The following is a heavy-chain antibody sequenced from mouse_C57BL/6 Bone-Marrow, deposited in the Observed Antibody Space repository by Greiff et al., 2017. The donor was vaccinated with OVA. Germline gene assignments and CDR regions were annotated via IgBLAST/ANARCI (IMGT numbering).Heavy chain of an antibody. CDR1: GFTFSDYY. J-gene: IGHJ4*01. V-gene: IGHV5-16*01. CDR2: INYDGSST. Sequence: EVKLVESEGGLVQPGSSMKLSCTASGFTFSDYYMAWVRQVPEKGLEWVANINYDGSSTYYLDSLKSRFIISRDNAKNILYLQMSSLKSEDTATYYCARDQDGYYAMDYWGQGTSVTVSS. CDR3: ARDQDGYYAMDY. D-gene: IGHD3-2*02.